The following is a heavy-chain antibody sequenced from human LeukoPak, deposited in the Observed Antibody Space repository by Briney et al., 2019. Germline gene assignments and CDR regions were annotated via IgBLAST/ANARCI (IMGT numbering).Heavy chain of an antibody. CDR3: ARTPGYCSGGSCYSGYYYGMDV. CDR2: IYSGGST. J-gene: IGHJ6*04. Sequence: GGSLLLSCAASGSTVSSNYMSGVRPAPGKGLEWVSVIYSGGSTYYAESVKGRFTICRDNSKNTLYLQMNSLRAEDTAVYYCARTPGYCSGGSCYSGYYYGMDVWGKGTTVTVSS. V-gene: IGHV3-53*01. CDR1: GSTVSSNY. D-gene: IGHD2-15*01.